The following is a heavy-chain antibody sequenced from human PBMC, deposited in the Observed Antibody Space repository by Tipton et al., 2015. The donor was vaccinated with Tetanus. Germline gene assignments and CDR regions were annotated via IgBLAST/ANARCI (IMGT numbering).Heavy chain of an antibody. D-gene: IGHD3-16*01. V-gene: IGHV4-31*03. CDR3: ARAPRHYYSYGNDDRKLWPAAFDI. Sequence: TLSLTCTVSGDSISSGNYRYNWIRQLPGKGLEWIGYIYHTGTTYYNPSFKSRVSISVDTSMSQFSLELNSVTAADTAVYFCARAPRHYYSYGNDDRKLWPAAFDIWGPGTTVTVS. CDR2: IYHTGTT. CDR1: GDSISSGNYR. J-gene: IGHJ3*02.